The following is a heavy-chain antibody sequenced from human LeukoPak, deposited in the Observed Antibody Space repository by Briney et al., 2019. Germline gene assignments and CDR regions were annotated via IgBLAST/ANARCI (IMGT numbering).Heavy chain of an antibody. CDR3: AGYDNFDY. CDR1: GVTFSSYS. J-gene: IGHJ4*02. D-gene: IGHD3-22*01. Sequence: GGALRLSCEGCGVTFSSYSMKWVGQGQGKGLEWVSYISSSSSTIYYADSVKGRFTISRDNAKNSLYLQMNSLRAEDTAVYYCAGYDNFDYWGQGTLVTVSS. CDR2: ISSSSSTI. V-gene: IGHV3-48*01.